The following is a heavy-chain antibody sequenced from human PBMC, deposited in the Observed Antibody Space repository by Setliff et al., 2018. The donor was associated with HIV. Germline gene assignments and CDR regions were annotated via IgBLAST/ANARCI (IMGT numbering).Heavy chain of an antibody. J-gene: IGHJ6*03. Sequence: ASVKVSCKASGYTLTSYGISWVRQAPGQGLEWMGIINPSGGSTTYAQKFQGRVTMTRDTSASTVYMELSSLRSEDTAVYYCAREARYQDRYYYYMDVWGKGTTVTVSS. CDR3: AREARYQDRYYYYMDV. V-gene: IGHV1-46*03. D-gene: IGHD1-20*01. CDR2: INPSGGST. CDR1: GYTLTSYG.